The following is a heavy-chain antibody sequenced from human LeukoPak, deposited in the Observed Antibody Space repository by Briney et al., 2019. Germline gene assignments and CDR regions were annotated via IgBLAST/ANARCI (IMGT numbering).Heavy chain of an antibody. CDR3: ARDLTMVRGVTEEYYFDY. Sequence: SETLSLTCTVSGGSISSYYWSWIRQPAGKGLEWIGRIYTSGSTNYNPSLKSRVTMSVDTSKNQFSLKLSSVTAADTAVYYCARDLTMVRGVTEEYYFDYWGQETLVTVSS. D-gene: IGHD3-10*01. V-gene: IGHV4-4*07. CDR2: IYTSGST. J-gene: IGHJ4*02. CDR1: GGSISSYY.